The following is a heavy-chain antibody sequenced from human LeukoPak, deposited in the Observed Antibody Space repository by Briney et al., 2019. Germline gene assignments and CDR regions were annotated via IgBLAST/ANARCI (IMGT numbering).Heavy chain of an antibody. V-gene: IGHV3-7*01. CDR1: GFTFSSYW. Sequence: GGSLRLSCAASGFTFSSYWMSWVRQAPGKGLEWVANIKQDGSVKYYVDSVTGRFTISRDNAKNSLYLQMDSLRAEDTAVYYCARDRPSSVVGDGFDIWGQGTMVTVSS. CDR2: IKQDGSVK. J-gene: IGHJ3*02. D-gene: IGHD2-2*01. CDR3: ARDRPSSVVGDGFDI.